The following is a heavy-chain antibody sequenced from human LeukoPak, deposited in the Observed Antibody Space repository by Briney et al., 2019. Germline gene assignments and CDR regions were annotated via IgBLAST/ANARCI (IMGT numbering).Heavy chain of an antibody. Sequence: ASVKVSCKASGYTFTSYDINWVRQATGQGLEWMGWMNPNSGNTGYAQKFQGRVTMTRNTSISTAYMELSSLRSEDTAVYYCARGYVVYYYYYCMDVWGQGTTVTVSS. CDR2: MNPNSGNT. V-gene: IGHV1-8*01. CDR3: ARGYVVYYYYYCMDV. J-gene: IGHJ6*02. CDR1: GYTFTSYD. D-gene: IGHD2-15*01.